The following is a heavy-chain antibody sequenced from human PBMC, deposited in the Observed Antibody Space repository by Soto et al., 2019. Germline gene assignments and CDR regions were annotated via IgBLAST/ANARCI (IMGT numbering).Heavy chain of an antibody. J-gene: IGHJ4*02. D-gene: IGHD6-19*01. CDR2: ISYDGSNK. V-gene: IGHV3-30-3*01. CDR3: ESHPLQGLRSAY. CDR1: GFTFSSYA. Sequence: VQLVESGGGVVQPGRSLRLSCAASGFTFSSYAMHWVRQAPGKGLEWVAVISYDGSNKYYAGSVKGRFTISRDNSKNTLYLKMNSLRAEDTAVYYCESHPLQGLRSAYWGQGTLVTVSS.